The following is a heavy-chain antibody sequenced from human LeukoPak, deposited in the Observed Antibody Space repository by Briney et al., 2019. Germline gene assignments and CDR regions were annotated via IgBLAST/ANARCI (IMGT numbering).Heavy chain of an antibody. V-gene: IGHV4-59*01. D-gene: IGHD2-15*01. CDR3: ARGGFESCSAGSCLLGNY. CDR1: RGSISPYY. CDR2: IYYIGTT. Sequence: SETLSLTCTVSRGSISPYYWSWTRQSPGKGLEWIGYIYYIGTTNYNPSLQSRVTMSVDTSTNQFTLNLASVTAADTAVYYCARGGFESCSAGSCLLGNYWGQGILVAVSS. J-gene: IGHJ4*02.